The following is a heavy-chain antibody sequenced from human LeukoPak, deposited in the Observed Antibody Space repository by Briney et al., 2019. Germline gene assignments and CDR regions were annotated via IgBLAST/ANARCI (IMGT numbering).Heavy chain of an antibody. J-gene: IGHJ5*02. CDR3: ARSSVVVVAATSFDP. Sequence: PSETLSLTCTVSGGSISSSSYYWGWIRQPPGKGLEWIGSIYYSGSTYYNPSLKSRVTISVDTSKNQFSLKLSSVTAADTAVYYCARSSVVVVAATSFDPWGQGTLVTVSS. V-gene: IGHV4-39*01. D-gene: IGHD2-15*01. CDR1: GGSISSSSYY. CDR2: IYYSGST.